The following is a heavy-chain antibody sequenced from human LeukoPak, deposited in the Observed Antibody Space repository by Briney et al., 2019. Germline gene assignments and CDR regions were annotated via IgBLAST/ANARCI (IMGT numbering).Heavy chain of an antibody. D-gene: IGHD3-10*01. Sequence: ASVKVSCKASGYTFTSYDINWVRQATGQGLEWMGWMNPNSGNTGYAQKFQGRVTMTRNTSISTAYMELRSLRSDDTAVYYCARDATYGSGMRCDYWGQGTLVTVSS. J-gene: IGHJ4*02. CDR2: MNPNSGNT. CDR1: GYTFTSYD. CDR3: ARDATYGSGMRCDY. V-gene: IGHV1-8*01.